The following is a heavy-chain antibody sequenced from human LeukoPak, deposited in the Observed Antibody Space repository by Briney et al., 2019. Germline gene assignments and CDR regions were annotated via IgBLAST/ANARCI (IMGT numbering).Heavy chain of an antibody. J-gene: IGHJ6*02. CDR1: GGSFSGYY. D-gene: IGHD4-17*01. CDR3: ARGRWDGDAYYYYYYGMDV. Sequence: SETLSLTCAVYGGSFSGYYWSWIRQPPGKGLEWIGEINHSGSTNYNPSLKSRVTISVDTSKNQFSLKLSSVTAADTAVYYCARGRWDGDAYYYYYYGMDVWGQETTVTVSS. V-gene: IGHV4-34*01. CDR2: INHSGST.